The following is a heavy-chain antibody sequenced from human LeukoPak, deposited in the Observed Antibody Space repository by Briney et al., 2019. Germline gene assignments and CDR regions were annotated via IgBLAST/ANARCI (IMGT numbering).Heavy chain of an antibody. Sequence: SETLSLTCTVSGGSISSSSYYWGWIGQPPGKGLEWIGSIYYSGSTYYNPSLKSRVTISVDTSKNQFSLKLSSVTAADTAVYYCARHPNYGSGSYSYYYYGMDVWGQGTTVTVSS. D-gene: IGHD3-10*01. J-gene: IGHJ6*02. CDR3: ARHPNYGSGSYSYYYYGMDV. V-gene: IGHV4-39*01. CDR2: IYYSGST. CDR1: GGSISSSSYY.